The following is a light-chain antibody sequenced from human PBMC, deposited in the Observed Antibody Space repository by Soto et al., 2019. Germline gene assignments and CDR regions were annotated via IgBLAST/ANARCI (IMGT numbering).Light chain of an antibody. J-gene: IGKJ4*01. CDR1: QDISTW. CDR2: VAS. V-gene: IGKV1-12*01. Sequence: DIQMTQSPSSVSASVGDRVTITCRASQDISTWVAWYQQKPGKAPKLLIAVASTLHRGVPSRFSGSGSGTDFTLIISSLQPEDFATYFCQQGDSFPFTFGGGTKVQIK. CDR3: QQGDSFPFT.